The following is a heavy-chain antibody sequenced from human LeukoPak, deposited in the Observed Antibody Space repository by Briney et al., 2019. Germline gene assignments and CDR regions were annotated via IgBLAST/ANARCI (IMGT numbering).Heavy chain of an antibody. CDR3: AKGGWGDYYDSSGYYPFDY. CDR2: ISGSGGST. D-gene: IGHD3-22*01. CDR1: GFTFSSYA. J-gene: IGHJ4*02. Sequence: GGSLRLSCAASGFTFSSYAMSWVRQAPGKGLEWVSAISGSGGSTYYADSVKGRFTISRDNSKNTLYLQMNSLRAEDTAVYYCAKGGWGDYYDSSGYYPFDYWGQGSLVTVSS. V-gene: IGHV3-23*01.